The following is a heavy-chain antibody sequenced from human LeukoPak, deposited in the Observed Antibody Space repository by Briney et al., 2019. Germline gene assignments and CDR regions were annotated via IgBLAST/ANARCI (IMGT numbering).Heavy chain of an antibody. D-gene: IGHD6-19*01. Sequence: ASVKVSCKASGYTFTSYGISWVRQAPGQGLEWMGWISAYNGNTNYAQKLQGRVTMTTDTYTTTAYMELRSLTSDDTAVYHCARVVTVAGTWGALDVWGQGTMVTVSS. CDR1: GYTFTSYG. V-gene: IGHV1-18*01. CDR2: ISAYNGNT. J-gene: IGHJ3*01. CDR3: ARVVTVAGTWGALDV.